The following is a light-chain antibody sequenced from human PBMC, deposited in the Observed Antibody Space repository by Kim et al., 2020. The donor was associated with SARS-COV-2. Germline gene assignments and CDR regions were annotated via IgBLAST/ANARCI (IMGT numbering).Light chain of an antibody. CDR1: RLGNKY. Sequence: SYELTPPPSVSVSPGLTASITCSGDRLGNKYVCWYQQKPGQSPVVVIYQDTQRPSGIPERFSGSNSGNTATLTISGTQAMDEADCYCQAWDSTTTVFGGGTQLTVL. V-gene: IGLV3-1*01. CDR3: QAWDSTTTV. CDR2: QDT. J-gene: IGLJ2*01.